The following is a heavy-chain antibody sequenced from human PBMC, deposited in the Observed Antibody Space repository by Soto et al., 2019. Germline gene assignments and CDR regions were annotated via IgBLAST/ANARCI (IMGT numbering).Heavy chain of an antibody. D-gene: IGHD3-22*01. CDR2: INPNSGGT. CDR1: GYTFTGYY. Sequence: DAVQVSCKASGYTFTGYYMHWVRQAPGQGLEWMGWINPNSGGTNYAQKFQGWVTMTRDTSISTAYMELSRLRSDDTAVYYCATESTHYYDSMPEWGQGPLGNVPA. J-gene: IGHJ4*02. V-gene: IGHV1-2*04. CDR3: ATESTHYYDSMPE.